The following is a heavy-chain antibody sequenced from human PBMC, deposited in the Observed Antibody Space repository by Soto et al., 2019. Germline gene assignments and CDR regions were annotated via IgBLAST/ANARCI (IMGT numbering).Heavy chain of an antibody. Sequence: LRLSCAASGFTFSSYSMNWVRQAPGKGLEWVSYISSSSSTIYYADSVKGRFTISRDNAKNSLYLQMNSLRDEDTAVYYCARDFLEDSTPGGWFDPWGQGTLVTVSS. D-gene: IGHD3-3*01. CDR1: GFTFSSYS. CDR3: ARDFLEDSTPGGWFDP. CDR2: ISSSSSTI. J-gene: IGHJ5*02. V-gene: IGHV3-48*02.